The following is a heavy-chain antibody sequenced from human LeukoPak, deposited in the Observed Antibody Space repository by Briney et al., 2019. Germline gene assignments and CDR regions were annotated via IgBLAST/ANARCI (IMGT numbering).Heavy chain of an antibody. Sequence: GGSLRLSCAASGFTFSDYYMSWIRQAPGKGLEWVSYISNSGSTIYYADSVKGRFTISRDNARNSLYLQMNRLRAEDTAVYYCARAPGRGRYYFDYWGQGTLVTVSS. V-gene: IGHV3-11*01. D-gene: IGHD3-10*01. CDR3: ARAPGRGRYYFDY. CDR2: ISNSGSTI. CDR1: GFTFSDYY. J-gene: IGHJ4*02.